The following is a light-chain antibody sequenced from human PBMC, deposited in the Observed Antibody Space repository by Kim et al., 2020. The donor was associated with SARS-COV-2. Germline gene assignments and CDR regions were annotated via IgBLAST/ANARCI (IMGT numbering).Light chain of an antibody. CDR2: RNN. CDR1: SSNIGSNY. CDR3: AAWDDSLSGWV. Sequence: ELTQPPSASGTPGQRVTISCSGSSSNIGSNYVYWYQQLPGTAPKLLIYRNNQRPSGVPDRFSGSKSGTSASLAISGLRSDDEADYYCAAWDDSLSGWVFGGGTQLTVL. V-gene: IGLV1-47*01. J-gene: IGLJ3*02.